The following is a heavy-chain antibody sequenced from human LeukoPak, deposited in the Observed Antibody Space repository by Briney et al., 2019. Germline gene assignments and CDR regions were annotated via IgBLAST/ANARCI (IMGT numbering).Heavy chain of an antibody. Sequence: PGGSLRLSCAASGFTFSSMNWVRQAPGKGLEWVANIKQDGSEKYYVDSVKGRFTISRDNAKNSLYLQMNSLRAEDTAVYYCARTNCSSTSCYDPPFDYWGQGTLVTVSS. CDR1: GFTFSS. CDR3: ARTNCSSTSCYDPPFDY. CDR2: IKQDGSEK. D-gene: IGHD2-2*01. J-gene: IGHJ4*02. V-gene: IGHV3-7*01.